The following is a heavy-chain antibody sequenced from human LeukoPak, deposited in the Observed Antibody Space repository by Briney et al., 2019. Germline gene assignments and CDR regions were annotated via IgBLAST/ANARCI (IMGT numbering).Heavy chain of an antibody. D-gene: IGHD2-2*01. V-gene: IGHV1-69*13. Sequence: VKVSCKASGGTFSSYAISWVRQAPGQGLEWMGGIIPIFGTANYAQKFQGRVTITADESTSTAYMELSSLRSEDTAVYYCARDLTVVVVPAAIGGWFDPWGQGTLVTVSS. CDR1: GGTFSSYA. CDR3: ARDLTVVVVPAAIGGWFDP. CDR2: IIPIFGTA. J-gene: IGHJ5*02.